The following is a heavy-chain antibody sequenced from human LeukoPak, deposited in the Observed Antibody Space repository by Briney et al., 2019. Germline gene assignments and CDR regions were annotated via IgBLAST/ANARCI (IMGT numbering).Heavy chain of an antibody. J-gene: IGHJ6*02. CDR3: ARANSGSYYSSGMDV. D-gene: IGHD1-26*01. CDR1: GFTFSSYG. V-gene: IGHV3-33*01. Sequence: GGSLRLSCAASGFTFSSYGMHWVRQAPGKGLEGVVGIWYDGSNKYYADPVKGRFTIDRDNSKNKLELEMHSQRDEDTAVYYCARANSGSYYSSGMDVWGQGTTVTVSS. CDR2: IWYDGSNK.